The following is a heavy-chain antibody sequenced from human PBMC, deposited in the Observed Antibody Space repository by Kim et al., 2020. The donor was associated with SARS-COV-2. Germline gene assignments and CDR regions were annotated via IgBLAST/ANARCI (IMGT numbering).Heavy chain of an antibody. D-gene: IGHD3-22*01. J-gene: IGHJ5*02. CDR2: ISAYNGNT. V-gene: IGHV1-18*04. Sequence: ASVKVSCKASGYTFTSYGISWVRQAPGQGLEWMGWISAYNGNTNYAQKLQGRVTMTTDTSTSTAYMELRSLRSDDTAVYYCARLSRKSTGYYDSTEGARNWFDPWGQGTLVTVSS. CDR3: ARLSRKSTGYYDSTEGARNWFDP. CDR1: GYTFTSYG.